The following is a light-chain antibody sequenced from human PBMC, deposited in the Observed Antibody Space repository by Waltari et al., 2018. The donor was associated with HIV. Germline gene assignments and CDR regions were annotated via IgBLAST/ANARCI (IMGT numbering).Light chain of an antibody. CDR3: QQYHTAPYS. CDR1: ESVLYHSDHQNL. V-gene: IGKV4-1*01. Sequence: DIVTTQSPDSLAVSLGERATTQRKTSESVLYHSDHQNLLAWYQHKPGQPPKLLISWASARESGVPYRFRGSGSGTDFTLTISSLQAEDVAIYYCQQYHTAPYSFGPGTKLQIK. J-gene: IGKJ2*03. CDR2: WAS.